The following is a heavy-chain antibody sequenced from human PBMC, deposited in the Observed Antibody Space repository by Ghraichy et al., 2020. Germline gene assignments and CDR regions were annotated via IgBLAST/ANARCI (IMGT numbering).Heavy chain of an antibody. Sequence: GESLNISCAASGFTFSFYDIHWVRQAPGKGLDWVAIISNDGSHRNYADSVKGRFIISRDNSKNTVSLLMNSLRPEDTAVYYCAKDRVETIQRLSSTLDAWGQGTTVTVSS. CDR2: ISNDGSHR. D-gene: IGHD4-23*01. J-gene: IGHJ6*02. V-gene: IGHV3-30*18. CDR1: GFTFSFYD. CDR3: AKDRVETIQRLSSTLDA.